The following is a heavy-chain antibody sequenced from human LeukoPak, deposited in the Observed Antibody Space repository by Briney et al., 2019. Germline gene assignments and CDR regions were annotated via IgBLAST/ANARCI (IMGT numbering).Heavy chain of an antibody. CDR1: GYTSTGYY. CDR3: ARDLLGYSGYDSPY. J-gene: IGHJ4*02. Sequence: ASVKVSCKASGYTSTGYYMHWVRQAPGQGLEWMGRINPNSGGTNYAQKFQGRVTMTRDTSISTAYMELSRLRSDDTAVYYCARDLLGYSGYDSPYWGQGTLVTVSS. V-gene: IGHV1-2*06. D-gene: IGHD5-12*01. CDR2: INPNSGGT.